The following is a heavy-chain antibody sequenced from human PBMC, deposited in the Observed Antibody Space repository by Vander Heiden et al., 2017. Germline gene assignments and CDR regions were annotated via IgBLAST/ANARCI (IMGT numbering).Heavy chain of an antibody. D-gene: IGHD6-19*01. CDR3: TRQGAHAVAGQG. V-gene: IGHV3-73*01. CDR2: IRSKPNNHAT. J-gene: IGHJ4*02. CDR1: GFTFSASA. Sequence: EVQLEESGGGLVQPGGSLKLSCAASGFTFSASAMHWVRRAPGKGLEWLGRIRSKPNNHATEYADSVQGRFIISRDDSRNTAYLQMNSLKTEDTAVYYCTRQGAHAVAGQGWGPGTRVTVSS.